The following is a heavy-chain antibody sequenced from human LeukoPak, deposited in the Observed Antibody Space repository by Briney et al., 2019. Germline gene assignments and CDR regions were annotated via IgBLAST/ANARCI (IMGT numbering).Heavy chain of an antibody. CDR2: IYYSGST. Sequence: SQTLSLTCTVSGGPISSGDYYWSWIRQPPGKGLEWIGYIYYSGSTYYNPSLKSRVTISVDTSKNQFSLKLSSVTAADTAVYYCARLYYDFWSGYSKGWFDPWGQGTLVTVSS. CDR1: GGPISSGDYY. V-gene: IGHV4-30-4*08. J-gene: IGHJ5*02. CDR3: ARLYYDFWSGYSKGWFDP. D-gene: IGHD3-3*01.